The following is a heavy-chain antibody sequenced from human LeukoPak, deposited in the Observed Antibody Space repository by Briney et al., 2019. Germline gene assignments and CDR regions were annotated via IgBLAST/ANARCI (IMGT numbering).Heavy chain of an antibody. Sequence: SETLSLTCAVCVGSYSGYYASWVPQPPGKGLEWIGEIKHSGSTNYNPSLKSRVTISVDTSENQFSLKLSSVTAADTAVYYCAREGVVGAYGHFDYWGQGTLVTVSS. CDR3: AREGVVGAYGHFDY. D-gene: IGHD2-15*01. V-gene: IGHV4-34*01. CDR1: VGSYSGYY. J-gene: IGHJ4*02. CDR2: IKHSGST.